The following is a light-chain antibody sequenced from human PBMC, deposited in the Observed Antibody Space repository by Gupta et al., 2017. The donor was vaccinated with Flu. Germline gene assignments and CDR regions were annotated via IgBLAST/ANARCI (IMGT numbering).Light chain of an antibody. V-gene: IGKV3-20*01. CDR1: QKISSSY. CDR2: GAS. CDR3: QQYSSWFMLT. J-gene: IGKJ4*01. Sequence: EIALTQSPGTLCLSPGERATLSCRASQKISSSYLAWYHQKPGQAPRLLIYGASSRATGIPDRFSGSGSGTDFTLTISSLEPEDFAFYYCQQYSSWFMLTFGEGTKLEIK.